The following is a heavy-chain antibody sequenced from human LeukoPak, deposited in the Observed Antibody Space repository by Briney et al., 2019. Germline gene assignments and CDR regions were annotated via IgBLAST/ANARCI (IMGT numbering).Heavy chain of an antibody. CDR1: GFTFSSYG. D-gene: IGHD6-13*01. Sequence: GGSLRLSCAASGFTFSSYGMSWVRQAPGKGLEWVSAISGSGGSTYYADSVEGRFTISRDNSKNTLYLQMNSLRAEDTAVYYCAKSVIAAAGFFDYWGQGTLVTVSS. J-gene: IGHJ4*02. V-gene: IGHV3-23*01. CDR2: ISGSGGST. CDR3: AKSVIAAAGFFDY.